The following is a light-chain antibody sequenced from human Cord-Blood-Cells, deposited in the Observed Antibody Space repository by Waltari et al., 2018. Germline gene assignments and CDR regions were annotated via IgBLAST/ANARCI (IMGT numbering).Light chain of an antibody. CDR3: MQVLQNLSLT. Sequence: DLVMPQSPLSLPVTPAEPPSISCRSTQRLLHSNGYNYLDSYRQKSGQSPQLRIYLGSIRAYGGPDRCSGRGSGTDVTLKISSVEAEDVGFYYCMQVLQNLSLTFGGGTKVEI. CDR2: LGS. CDR1: QRLLHSNGYNY. V-gene: IGKV2-28*01. J-gene: IGKJ4*01.